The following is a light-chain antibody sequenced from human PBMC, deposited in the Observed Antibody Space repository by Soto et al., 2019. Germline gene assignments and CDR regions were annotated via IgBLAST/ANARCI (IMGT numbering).Light chain of an antibody. CDR3: QQYNIYPLT. V-gene: IGKV1D-16*01. CDR1: QDINSW. CDR2: VAS. Sequence: DVQMTQSPSSLSASVGDRVTITCRASQDINSWLAWYQQKPGKAPKSLIYVASSLQTGVPLRFSGSESGTVLALTISSLQPEDSATDYCQQYNIYPLTFGGGTKVEIK. J-gene: IGKJ4*01.